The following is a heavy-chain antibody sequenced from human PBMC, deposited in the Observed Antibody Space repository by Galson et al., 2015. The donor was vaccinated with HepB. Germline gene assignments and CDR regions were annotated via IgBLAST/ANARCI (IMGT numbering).Heavy chain of an antibody. D-gene: IGHD6-13*01. V-gene: IGHV4-59*08. J-gene: IGHJ5*02. Sequence: ETLSLTCTVSGGSISTYYWSWIRQPPGKGLEWIGYIYYSGSANYNPSLKSRVTISVDTSQDQLYPKLSSVTAADTAVYYCARHYSSTEFWFDPWGQGTLVTVSS. CDR3: ARHYSSTEFWFDP. CDR2: IYYSGSA. CDR1: GGSISTYY.